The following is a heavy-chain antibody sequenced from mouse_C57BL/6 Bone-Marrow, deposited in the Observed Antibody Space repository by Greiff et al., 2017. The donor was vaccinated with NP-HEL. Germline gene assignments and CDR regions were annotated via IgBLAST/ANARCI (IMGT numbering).Heavy chain of an antibody. V-gene: IGHV2-9*01. CDR2: IWGGGSA. J-gene: IGHJ3*01. CDR1: GFSLTSYG. CDR3: AKQRGRGAY. Sequence: VHLVESGPGLVAPSQSLSITCTVSGFSLTSYGVDWVRQPPGQGLEWLGVIWGGGSATYNSALMSRRSISKDNSKSQVFLKMNSLQIDDTAMYYCAKQRGRGAYWGQGTLGTGSA. D-gene: IGHD3-3*01.